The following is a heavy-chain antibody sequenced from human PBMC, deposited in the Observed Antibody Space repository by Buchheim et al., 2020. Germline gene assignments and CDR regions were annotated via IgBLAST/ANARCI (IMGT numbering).Heavy chain of an antibody. CDR1: RLTFSSYG. Sequence: QVQLVESGGGVVQPGGSLRLSCAASRLTFSSYGMHWVRQAPGKGLEWVAVISYDGSHKYYGDSVKGRFSISRDNSKNTLYLQMNNLGAEDTAVYYCAKDLVPDCSSTSCYVYLYYYYGMDIWGQGTT. CDR3: AKDLVPDCSSTSCYVYLYYYYGMDI. V-gene: IGHV3-30*18. D-gene: IGHD2-2*01. CDR2: ISYDGSHK. J-gene: IGHJ6*02.